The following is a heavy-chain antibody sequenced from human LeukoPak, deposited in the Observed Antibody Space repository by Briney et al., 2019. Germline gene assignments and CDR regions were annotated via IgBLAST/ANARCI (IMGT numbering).Heavy chain of an antibody. J-gene: IGHJ4*02. CDR1: GGSISTYY. V-gene: IGHV4-59*01. CDR3: AREYSSFEY. Sequence: SETLSLTCTVSGGSISTYYWSWIRHAPGKGLEWIGYINYSGSTDYNPSLKSRVTISVDTSKNQLSLKMRSVTAADTAVYYCAREYSSFEYWGQGTLVTVSS. CDR2: INYSGST. D-gene: IGHD6-13*01.